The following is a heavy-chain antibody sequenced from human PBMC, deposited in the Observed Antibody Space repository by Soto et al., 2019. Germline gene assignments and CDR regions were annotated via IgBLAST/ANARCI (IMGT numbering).Heavy chain of an antibody. V-gene: IGHV3-30-3*01. D-gene: IGHD1-26*01. CDR3: ARGDREAIEEVVGARPGEYSMAV. CDR1: EFTFRIFA. J-gene: IGHJ6*02. Sequence: QVHLVESGGGVVQPGSSLRLSCAASEFTFRIFAMHWLRQSPGKGLEWVAVISYDGSRKADSVKGRFTVSRDNSWNTLYLQMNSLRAEDTAIYYCARGDREAIEEVVGARPGEYSMAVWGQGTTVTVSS. CDR2: ISYDGSRK.